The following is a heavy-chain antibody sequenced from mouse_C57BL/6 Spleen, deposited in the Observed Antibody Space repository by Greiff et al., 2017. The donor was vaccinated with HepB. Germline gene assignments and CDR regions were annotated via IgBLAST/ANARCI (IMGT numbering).Heavy chain of an antibody. D-gene: IGHD2-4*01. CDR3: ARSGDYDLDY. CDR2: INPSTGGT. Sequence: VQLQQSGPELVKPGASVKISCKASGYSFTGYYMNWVKQSPEKSLEWIGEINPSTGGTTYNQKFKAKATLTVDKSSSTAYMQLKSLTSEDSAVYYCARSGDYDLDYWGQGTTLTVSS. J-gene: IGHJ2*01. CDR1: GYSFTGYY. V-gene: IGHV1-42*01.